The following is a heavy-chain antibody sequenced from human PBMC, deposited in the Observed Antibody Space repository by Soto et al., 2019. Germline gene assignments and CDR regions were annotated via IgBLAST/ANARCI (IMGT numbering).Heavy chain of an antibody. CDR3: ARHTNIVVVTATSGAFDI. Sequence: SETLSLTCTVSGGSISSSSYYWGWIRQPPGKGLEWIGSIYYSGSTYYNPSLKSRVTISVDTSKNQFSLKLSSVTAADTAVYYCARHTNIVVVTATSGAFDIWGQGTMVTVSS. CDR2: IYYSGST. J-gene: IGHJ3*02. V-gene: IGHV4-39*01. CDR1: GGSISSSSYY. D-gene: IGHD2-21*02.